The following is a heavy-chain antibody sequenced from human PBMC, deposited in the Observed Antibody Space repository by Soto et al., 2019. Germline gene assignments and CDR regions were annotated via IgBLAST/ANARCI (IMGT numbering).Heavy chain of an antibody. CDR1: GYSFTSYW. Sequence: EVQLVQSGAEVKKPGESLRISCKGSGYSFTSYWINWVRQMPGKGLEWMGRIDASDSYTNYSPSFQGHVTISADKSINTAYLQWSSLKASDTAMYYCAVGRDTSGYYHYFDYWGQGTLVTVSS. V-gene: IGHV5-10-1*01. CDR3: AVGRDTSGYYHYFDY. J-gene: IGHJ4*02. D-gene: IGHD3-22*01. CDR2: IDASDSYT.